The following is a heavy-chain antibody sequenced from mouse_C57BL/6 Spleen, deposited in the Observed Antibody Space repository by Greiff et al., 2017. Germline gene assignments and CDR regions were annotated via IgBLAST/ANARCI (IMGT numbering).Heavy chain of an antibody. J-gene: IGHJ2*02. V-gene: IGHV1-76*01. CDR2: IYPGSGNT. CDR1: GYTFTDYY. Sequence: VQLKQSGAELVRPGASVKLSCKASGYTFTDYYINWVKQRPGQGLEWIARIYPGSGNTYYNEKFKGKATLTADKSSSTAYMQLSSLTSEDSAVYFCAREIYYDYMYYVDYWGQGTSLTVSS. CDR3: AREIYYDYMYYVDY. D-gene: IGHD2-4*01.